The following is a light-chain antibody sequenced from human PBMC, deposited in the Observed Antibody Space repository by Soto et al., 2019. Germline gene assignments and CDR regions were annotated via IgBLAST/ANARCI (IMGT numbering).Light chain of an antibody. Sequence: DIQMTQSPSTLSASVGDRVTITCRASQSISSWLAWYQQKPGKAPKLLIYDASSLESGVQSRISGSGSGTEFTLTISSLQPDDFATYYCQQYNSYSTFGQGTKVDIK. CDR3: QQYNSYST. CDR2: DAS. J-gene: IGKJ1*01. V-gene: IGKV1-5*01. CDR1: QSISSW.